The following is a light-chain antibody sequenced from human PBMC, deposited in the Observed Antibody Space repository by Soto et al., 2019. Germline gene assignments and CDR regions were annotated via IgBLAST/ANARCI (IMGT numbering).Light chain of an antibody. J-gene: IGKJ4*01. V-gene: IGKV3-15*01. CDR3: QRYDNWLIT. CDR2: DTS. CDR1: QGIGST. Sequence: EIVMTQSPATLSVSPGERATLSCRASQGIGSTLACYQQKPGQTPRLLMYDTSTRATVVPARFSGSRSGTEFTLTINRLQSEDFGVYYCQRYDNWLITFGGGTKVEVK.